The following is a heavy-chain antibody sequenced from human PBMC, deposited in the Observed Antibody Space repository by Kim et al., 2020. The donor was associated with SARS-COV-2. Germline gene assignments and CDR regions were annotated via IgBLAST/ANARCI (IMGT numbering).Heavy chain of an antibody. V-gene: IGHV4-31*03. Sequence: SETLSLTCTVSGGSVSSGAHYWSWIRQHPGKGLEWIGYIYYSGTTYYNPSFKSRVTISVDTSKNKFSLKLSSVTAADTAVYYCARDFGGFCSSTTCYAGGAYGMDVWGQGTTVTVSS. D-gene: IGHD2-2*01. CDR2: IYYSGTT. CDR1: GGSVSSGAHY. J-gene: IGHJ6*02. CDR3: ARDFGGFCSSTTCYAGGAYGMDV.